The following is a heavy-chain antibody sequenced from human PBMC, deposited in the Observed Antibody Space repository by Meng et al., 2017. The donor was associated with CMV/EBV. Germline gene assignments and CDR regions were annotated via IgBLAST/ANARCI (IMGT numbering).Heavy chain of an antibody. V-gene: IGHV1-2*02. Sequence: ASVKVSCKASGYTFTGYYMHWVRQAPGQGLKWMGWINPNSGGTNYAQKFQGRVTMTRDTSISTAYMELSRLRSDDTAVYYCARDWTIPYYGMDVWGQGTTVTVSS. CDR3: ARDWTIPYYGMDV. D-gene: IGHD3-3*01. CDR1: GYTFTGYY. J-gene: IGHJ6*02. CDR2: INPNSGGT.